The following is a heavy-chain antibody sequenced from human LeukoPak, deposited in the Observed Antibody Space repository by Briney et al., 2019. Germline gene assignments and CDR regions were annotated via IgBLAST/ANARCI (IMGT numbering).Heavy chain of an antibody. CDR3: AKDGVVVAAYFFDY. Sequence: QTGGSLRLSCAASGFTFSSYAMSWVRQAPGKGLEWVSAISGSGGSTYYADSVKGRFTISRDNSKITLYLQMNSLRAEDTAVYYCAKDGVVVAAYFFDYWGQGTLVTVSS. D-gene: IGHD2-15*01. CDR1: GFTFSSYA. V-gene: IGHV3-23*01. CDR2: ISGSGGST. J-gene: IGHJ4*02.